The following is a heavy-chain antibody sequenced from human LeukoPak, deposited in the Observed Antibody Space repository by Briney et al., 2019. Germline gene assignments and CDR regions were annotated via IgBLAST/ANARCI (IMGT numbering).Heavy chain of an antibody. V-gene: IGHV3-30*18. J-gene: IGHJ4*02. Sequence: PGRSLRLSCAASGFTFRSYGMHWVRQAPGKGLEWVAVISYDGTNKYYADSVKGRFTISRDNSKNTLYLQMNSLKTDDTAVYYCANYGDYQYFDYWGQGTPVTVSS. CDR3: ANYGDYQYFDY. CDR1: GFTFRSYG. D-gene: IGHD4-17*01. CDR2: ISYDGTNK.